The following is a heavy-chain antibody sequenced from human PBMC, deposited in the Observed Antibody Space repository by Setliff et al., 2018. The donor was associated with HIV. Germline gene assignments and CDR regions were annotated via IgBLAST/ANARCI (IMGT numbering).Heavy chain of an antibody. D-gene: IGHD2-21*02. CDR3: ARPGGSYGDCYSVDY. V-gene: IGHV1-69*13. CDR2: LIPIFGTA. Sequence: SVKVSCKASGGTFSSCAISWVRQAPGQGLEWMGGLIPIFGTANYAQKFQGRVTITADESTSTGYMELRSLRSDDTAMYYCARPGGSYGDCYSVDYWGQGTLVTVSS. CDR1: GGTFSSCA. J-gene: IGHJ4*02.